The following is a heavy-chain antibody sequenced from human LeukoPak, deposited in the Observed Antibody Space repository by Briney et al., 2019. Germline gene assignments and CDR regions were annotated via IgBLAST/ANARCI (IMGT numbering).Heavy chain of an antibody. D-gene: IGHD3-22*01. V-gene: IGHV4-34*01. Sequence: SETLSLTCAVYGGSFSRYHWSWIRQPPGKGLEWIGEINHRGSTNYNPSLTSRVTMSVDTSRQLSLKLSSVTAADTAVYYCARDYFDSSGYLGSFHYWGQGTLVTVSS. CDR3: ARDYFDSSGYLGSFHY. J-gene: IGHJ4*02. CDR1: GGSFSRYH. CDR2: INHRGST.